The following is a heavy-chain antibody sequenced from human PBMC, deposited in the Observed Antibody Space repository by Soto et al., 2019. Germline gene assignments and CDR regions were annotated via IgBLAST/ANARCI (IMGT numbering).Heavy chain of an antibody. J-gene: IGHJ4*02. D-gene: IGHD6-6*01. CDR3: ARGLSSPSAAGV. V-gene: IGHV4-39*01. CDR1: GGSVSSGGNY. CDR2: VHDTGTT. Sequence: QLQLQESGPGLVKPSETLSLTCAVSGGSVSSGGNYWGWIRQSPGKGLEWIGSVHDTGTTHYNPSLTSGVTISVDTSKNQFSLNVDSVTAADTAVYYCARGLSSPSAAGVWGEGTLVTGSS.